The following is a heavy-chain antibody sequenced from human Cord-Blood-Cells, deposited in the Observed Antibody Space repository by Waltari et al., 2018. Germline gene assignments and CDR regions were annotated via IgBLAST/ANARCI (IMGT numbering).Heavy chain of an antibody. V-gene: IGHV4-34*01. CDR1: GGSFSGYY. D-gene: IGHD1-7*01. J-gene: IGHJ6*03. Sequence: CAVYGGSFSGYYWSWIRQPPGKGLEWIGEINHSGSTNYNPSLKSRVTISVDTSKNQFSLKLSSVTAADTAVYYCAAGTTSYYYYMDVWGKGTTVTVSS. CDR3: AAGTTSYYYYMDV. CDR2: INHSGST.